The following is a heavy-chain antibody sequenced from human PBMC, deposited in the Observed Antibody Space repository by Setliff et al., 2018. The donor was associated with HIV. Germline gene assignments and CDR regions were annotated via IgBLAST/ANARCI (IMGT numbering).Heavy chain of an antibody. CDR2: IDYRTNIA. CDR3: VRVVVIMGTGPHLDY. D-gene: IGHD3-22*01. V-gene: IGHV3-48*04. J-gene: IGHJ4*02. Sequence: PGGSLRLSCATSGFTFKNYRMNWVRQTPGKGLEWVGDIDYRTNIASYADAVRGRFTISRDNAKNTLFLQMNSLRADDTAVYYCVRVVVIMGTGPHLDYWGQGALVTVSS. CDR1: GFTFKNYR.